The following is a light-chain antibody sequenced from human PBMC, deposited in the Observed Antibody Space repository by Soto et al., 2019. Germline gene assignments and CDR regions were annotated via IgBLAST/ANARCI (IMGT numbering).Light chain of an antibody. CDR3: LQYSTWPPLYT. CDR1: QSVSSY. Sequence: EIVMTQSPDTLSVSLGERVTLSCRASQSVSSYLAWYQQKPGQAPRLLISDASTRATDIPDRFSGSGSGTDFTLTICSLQSTDLAVYYCLQYSTWPPLYTFGQGTKLEIK. V-gene: IGKV3-15*01. CDR2: DAS. J-gene: IGKJ2*01.